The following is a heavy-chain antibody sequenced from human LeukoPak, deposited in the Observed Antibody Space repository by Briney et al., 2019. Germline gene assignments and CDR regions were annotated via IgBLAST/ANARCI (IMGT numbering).Heavy chain of an antibody. CDR1: GGSFSGYY. CDR3: ARRGYSSSWTPPYYFDY. Sequence: SETLSLTCAVYGGSFSGYYWSWIRQPPGKGLEWIGEINHSGSTNYNPSLKSRVTISVDTSKNQFSLKLSSVTAADTAVYYCARRGYSSSWTPPYYFDYWGQGTLVTVSS. D-gene: IGHD6-13*01. J-gene: IGHJ4*02. CDR2: INHSGST. V-gene: IGHV4-34*01.